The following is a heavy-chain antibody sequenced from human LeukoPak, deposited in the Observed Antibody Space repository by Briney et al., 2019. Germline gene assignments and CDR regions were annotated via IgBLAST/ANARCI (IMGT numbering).Heavy chain of an antibody. Sequence: GGSLRLSCAASGFTFSSYAMTWIRQAPGQGLEWVSGNSGSGGSTYYADSVKGRFTISRDNSKNTLYLQMNSLRAEDTAVYYCAKVIVSVDTAIDYWGQGTLVTVSS. CDR1: GFTFSSYA. V-gene: IGHV3-23*01. D-gene: IGHD5-18*01. CDR2: NSGSGGST. J-gene: IGHJ4*02. CDR3: AKVIVSVDTAIDY.